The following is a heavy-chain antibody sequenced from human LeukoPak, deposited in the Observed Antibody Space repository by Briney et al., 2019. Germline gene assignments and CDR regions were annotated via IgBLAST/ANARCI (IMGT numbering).Heavy chain of an antibody. Sequence: PGGSLRLSCAASGFTVSGNYMSWVRQAPGKGLEWVSVIYSSDNTYHIDSVKGRFTISRDNSKNTLYLQMNSLRAEDTAVYYCAGRRVLDASFDYWGQGTLVTVSS. CDR3: AGRRVLDASFDY. CDR2: IYSSDNT. D-gene: IGHD3-16*01. J-gene: IGHJ4*02. CDR1: GFTVSGNY. V-gene: IGHV3-66*02.